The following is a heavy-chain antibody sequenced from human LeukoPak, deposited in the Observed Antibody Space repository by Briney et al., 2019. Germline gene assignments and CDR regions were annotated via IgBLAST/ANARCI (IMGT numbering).Heavy chain of an antibody. CDR2: INHSGST. J-gene: IGHJ6*03. Sequence: SETLSLTCAVYGGSFSGYYWSWIRQPPGKGLEWIGEINHSGSTNYNPSLKSRATISVDTSKNQFSLKLSSVTAADTAVYYCARGSRPNSYYYYYMDVWGKGTTVTVSS. D-gene: IGHD1-1*01. CDR1: GGSFSGYY. CDR3: ARGSRPNSYYYYYMDV. V-gene: IGHV4-34*01.